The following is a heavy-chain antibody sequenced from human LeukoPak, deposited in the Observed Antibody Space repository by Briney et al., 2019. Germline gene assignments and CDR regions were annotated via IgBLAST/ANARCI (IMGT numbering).Heavy chain of an antibody. V-gene: IGHV3-66*02. Sequence: GRSLRLSCAASGLTVSSNYMSSVRHAPGEGLGWVLVISSGGGTSSANSVKGGFTTSRDNSKTTLFLQINSLRSEDTAVYYCARVEETVTTNFYYDYMDVWGKGTTVTVSS. CDR2: ISSGGGT. J-gene: IGHJ6*03. D-gene: IGHD4-11*01. CDR1: GLTVSSNY. CDR3: ARVEETVTTNFYYDYMDV.